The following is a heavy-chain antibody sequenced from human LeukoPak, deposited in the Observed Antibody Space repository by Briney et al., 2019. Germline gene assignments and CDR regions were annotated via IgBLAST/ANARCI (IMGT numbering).Heavy chain of an antibody. CDR2: ISGSSSYI. CDR3: ARDGDPYCSGGSCAFLNY. V-gene: IGHV3-21*01. CDR1: GFSFSRYW. Sequence: GGSLRLSCAASGFSFSRYWMHWVRQTPGKGLVWVSSISGSSSYIYYADSVKGRFTISRHNAKNSLYLQMNSLSAEDTGVYYCARDGDPYCSGGSCAFLNYWGQGTLITVSS. J-gene: IGHJ4*02. D-gene: IGHD2-15*01.